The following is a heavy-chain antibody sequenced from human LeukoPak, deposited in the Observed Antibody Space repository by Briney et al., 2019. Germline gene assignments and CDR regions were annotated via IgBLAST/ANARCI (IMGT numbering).Heavy chain of an antibody. CDR2: ISSSSSYI. Sequence: PGGSLRLSCVASGFTFSRYWMHWVRQAPGKGLEWVSSISSSSSYIYYADSVKGRFTISRDNAKNSLYLQMNSLRAEDTAVYYCARDLLGGLNWFDPWGQGTLVTVSS. J-gene: IGHJ5*02. CDR3: ARDLLGGLNWFDP. D-gene: IGHD3-16*01. V-gene: IGHV3-21*01. CDR1: GFTFSRYW.